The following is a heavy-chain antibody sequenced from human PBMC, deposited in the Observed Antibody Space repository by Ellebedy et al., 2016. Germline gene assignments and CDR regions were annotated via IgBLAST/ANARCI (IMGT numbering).Heavy chain of an antibody. V-gene: IGHV1-18*01. CDR1: GGTFSSYA. J-gene: IGHJ4*02. Sequence: ASVKVSCXASGGTFSSYAISWVRQAPGQGLEWMGWISAYNGNTNYAQKLQGRVTMTTDTSTSTAYMELRSLRSDDTAVYYCARERPSFDYWGQGTLVTVSS. CDR3: ARERPSFDY. CDR2: ISAYNGNT.